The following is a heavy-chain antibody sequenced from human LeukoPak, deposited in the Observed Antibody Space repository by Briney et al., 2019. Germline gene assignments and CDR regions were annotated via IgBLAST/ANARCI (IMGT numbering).Heavy chain of an antibody. D-gene: IGHD4-17*01. CDR3: TRDRWGHVTKTYYMDV. Sequence: SSETLSLTCTVSGGSISSGSYYWSWIRQPAGKGLEWIGRIYTSGSTNYNPSLKSRVTISVDTSKNHFSLKLTSVTPADTAVYFCTRDRWGHVTKTYYMDVWGKGTTVTVSS. V-gene: IGHV4-61*02. CDR1: GGSISSGSYY. CDR2: IYTSGST. J-gene: IGHJ6*03.